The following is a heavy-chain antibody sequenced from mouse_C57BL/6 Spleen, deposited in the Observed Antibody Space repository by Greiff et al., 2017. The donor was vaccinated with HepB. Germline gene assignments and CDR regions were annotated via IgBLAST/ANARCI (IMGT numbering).Heavy chain of an antibody. J-gene: IGHJ3*01. CDR1: GYAFTNYL. CDR2: INPGSGGT. D-gene: IGHD1-1*01. V-gene: IGHV1-54*01. CDR3: ARGYGSSYDWFAY. Sequence: QVQLQQSGAELVRPGTSVKVSCKASGYAFTNYLIEWVKQRPGQGLEWIGVINPGSGGTNYNEKFKGKATLTADKSSSTAYMQLSSLTSEDSAVYFCARGYGSSYDWFAYWGQGTLVTVSA.